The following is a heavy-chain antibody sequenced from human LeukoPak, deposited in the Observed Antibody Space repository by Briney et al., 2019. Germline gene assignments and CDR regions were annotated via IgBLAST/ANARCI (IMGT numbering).Heavy chain of an antibody. Sequence: GGSLRLSXAASGFTVSSNYMSWVRQAPGKGLEWVSVIYSGGSTYYADSVKGRFTISRDNSKNTLYLQIDSLRAEGTAVYYCARVRRYSSGWSGVYWGQGTLVTVSS. CDR2: IYSGGST. CDR1: GFTVSSNY. CDR3: ARVRRYSSGWSGVY. J-gene: IGHJ4*02. V-gene: IGHV3-66*02. D-gene: IGHD6-19*01.